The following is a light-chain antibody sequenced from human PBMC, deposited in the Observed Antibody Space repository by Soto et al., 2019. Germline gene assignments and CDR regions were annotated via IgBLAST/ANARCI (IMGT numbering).Light chain of an antibody. V-gene: IGKV1-39*01. CDR1: QSIDTH. CDR3: QQTYSPPAT. CDR2: EAS. J-gene: IGKJ1*01. Sequence: DIRMTQSPSSLSASVGDRVTIACRASQSIDTHLNWYQQHPGKAPNALIYEASNLQSGVPSRFSGSGSGTDFTLTISGLQPDDSATYYCQQTYSPPATFGQGTKVVIK.